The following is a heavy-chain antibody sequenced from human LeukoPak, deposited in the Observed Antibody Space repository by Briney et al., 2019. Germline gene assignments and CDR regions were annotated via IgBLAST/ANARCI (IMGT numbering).Heavy chain of an antibody. CDR2: ISSSSSYI. D-gene: IGHD6-19*01. Sequence: YPGGSLRLSCAASGFTFSSYSMNWVRQAPGKGLEWVSSISSSSSYIYYADSVKGRFTISRDNAKNSLYLQMNSLRAEDTAVYYCAKDPRAGSGWYFDYWGQGTLVTVSS. V-gene: IGHV3-21*04. CDR1: GFTFSSYS. CDR3: AKDPRAGSGWYFDY. J-gene: IGHJ4*02.